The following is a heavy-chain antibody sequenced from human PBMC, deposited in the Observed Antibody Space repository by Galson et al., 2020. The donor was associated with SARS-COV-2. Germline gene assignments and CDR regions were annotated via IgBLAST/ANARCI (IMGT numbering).Heavy chain of an antibody. CDR3: ARERDKYYGESLKVRFAISRDSSKNTLTLQMISLVADDTAVCYCAREREVHYSGSRSSLDY. V-gene: IGHV3-30-3*01. CDR1: GITTKSYG. J-gene: IGHJ4*02. Sequence: SLKISCAASGITTKSYGMHWVHQAPGKGRGWVAFIAYDADNKYYGDSEKGRFTISRDNSKNTLYQEMNRRRADDTVAYYCARERDKYYGESLKVRFAISRDSSKNTLTLQMISLVADDTAVCYCAREREVHYSGSRSSLDYWGQGTLVTVSS. D-gene: IGHD2-15*01. CDR2: IAYDADNK.